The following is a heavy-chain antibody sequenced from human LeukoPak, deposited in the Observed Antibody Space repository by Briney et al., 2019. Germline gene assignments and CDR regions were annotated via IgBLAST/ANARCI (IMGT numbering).Heavy chain of an antibody. CDR3: ARDLFSRMSMVRGVPFDY. CDR2: IRGSGGST. CDR1: GFTFSFNA. D-gene: IGHD3-10*01. V-gene: IGHV3-23*01. J-gene: IGHJ4*02. Sequence: GSLRLSCAASGFTFSFNAMTWVRQAPGSGLQWVSTIRGSGGSTFYADSVKGRFTISRDNSKNTLYLQMNSLRAEDTAVYFCARDLFSRMSMVRGVPFDYWGQGTLVTVSS.